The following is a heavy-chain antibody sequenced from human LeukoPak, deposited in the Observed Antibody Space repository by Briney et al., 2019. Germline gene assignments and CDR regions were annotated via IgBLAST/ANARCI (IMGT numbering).Heavy chain of an antibody. CDR3: ARSPTVRNWFDP. CDR1: GGSISSYY. D-gene: IGHD4-17*01. J-gene: IGHJ5*02. CDR2: IYYSGST. Sequence: SETLSLTCTVSGGSISSYYWSWIRQPPGKGLEWIGYIYYSGSTNCNPSLKSRVTISVDTSKNQFSLKLSSVTAADTAVYYCARSPTVRNWFDPWGQGTLATVSS. V-gene: IGHV4-59*08.